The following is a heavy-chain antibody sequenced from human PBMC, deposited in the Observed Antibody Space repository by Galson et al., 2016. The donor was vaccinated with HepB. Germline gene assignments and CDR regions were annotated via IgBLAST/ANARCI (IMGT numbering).Heavy chain of an antibody. CDR1: GFMFNIYG. D-gene: IGHD3-9*01. CDR2: ISYDGSHK. V-gene: IGHV3-30*18. Sequence: SLRLSCAASGFMFNIYGMHWVRQAPGKGLEWVAVISYDGSHKYYAASVKGRFTISRDNSKNTLSLQMNSLRAEDTAVYYCAKNDILAGYSAFDYWGQGTLVTVSS. J-gene: IGHJ4*02. CDR3: AKNDILAGYSAFDY.